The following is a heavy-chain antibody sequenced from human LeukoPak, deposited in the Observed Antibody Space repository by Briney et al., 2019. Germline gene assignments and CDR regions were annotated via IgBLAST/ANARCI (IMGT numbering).Heavy chain of an antibody. D-gene: IGHD3-22*01. CDR1: GYTFTSYY. J-gene: IGHJ4*02. CDR2: INPSGGST. Sequence: ASVKVSCKASGYTFTSYYMHWVRQAPGQGLEWMGIINPSGGSTSYAQKFQGRVTMTRDTSTSTVYMELSSLRSEDTAVYYCARAGYYYDSSGALDENFDYWGQGTLVTVSS. CDR3: ARAGYYYDSSGALDENFDY. V-gene: IGHV1-46*01.